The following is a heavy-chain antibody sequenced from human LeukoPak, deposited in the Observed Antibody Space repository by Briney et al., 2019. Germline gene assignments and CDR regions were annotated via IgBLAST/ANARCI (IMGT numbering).Heavy chain of an antibody. V-gene: IGHV3-74*01. D-gene: IGHD6-6*01. Sequence: GGSLRLSCAASGFSFRNYWMHWVRQAPGKGLEWVSRINSDGSTSNYADSVKGRFTISRDNAKNTVYLQMNSLRAENTAVYYCARAGLGAARPYYYYYGMDVWGQGTTVTVSS. CDR2: INSDGSTS. CDR1: GFSFRNYW. J-gene: IGHJ6*02. CDR3: ARAGLGAARPYYYYYGMDV.